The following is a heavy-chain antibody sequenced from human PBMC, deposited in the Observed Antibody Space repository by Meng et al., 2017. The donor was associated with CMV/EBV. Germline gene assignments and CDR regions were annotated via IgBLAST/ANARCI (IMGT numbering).Heavy chain of an antibody. Sequence: GGSLRLSLTCAASGFTFSSYSMNWVRQAPGKGLEWVSSISSSSSYIYYADSVKGRFTISRDNAKNSLYLQMNSLRAEDTAVYYCARDYDDFWSGYRYNWFDPWGQGTLVTVSS. D-gene: IGHD3-3*01. CDR2: ISSSSSYI. J-gene: IGHJ5*02. CDR1: GFTFSSYS. CDR3: ARDYDDFWSGYRYNWFDP. V-gene: IGHV3-21*01.